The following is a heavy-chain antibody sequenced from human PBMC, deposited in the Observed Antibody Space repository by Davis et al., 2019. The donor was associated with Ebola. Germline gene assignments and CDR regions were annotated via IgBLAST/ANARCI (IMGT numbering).Heavy chain of an antibody. Sequence: PGGSLRLSCAASGFTFSDYHMSWIRQAPGKGLEWVSCVSGSGRTVYYADSVKGRFTISRDSAKNSLYLQMSSLRAEDTAVYYCARDPGSSSFDYWGQGSLVTVSP. V-gene: IGHV3-11*01. D-gene: IGHD6-6*01. J-gene: IGHJ4*02. CDR1: GFTFSDYH. CDR2: VSGSGRTV. CDR3: ARDPGSSSFDY.